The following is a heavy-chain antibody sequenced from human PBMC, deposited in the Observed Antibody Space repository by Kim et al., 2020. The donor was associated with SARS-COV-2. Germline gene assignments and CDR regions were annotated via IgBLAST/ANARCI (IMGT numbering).Heavy chain of an antibody. D-gene: IGHD6-13*01. CDR1: GGSFSGYY. J-gene: IGHJ6*02. Sequence: SETLSLTCAVYGGSFSGYYWSWIRQPPGKGLEWIGEINHSGSTNYNPSLKSRVTISVDTSKNQFSLKLSSVTAADTAVYYCARVSQIRYSSSWYESRYYYYGMDVWGQGTTVTVSS. CDR2: INHSGST. V-gene: IGHV4-34*01. CDR3: ARVSQIRYSSSWYESRYYYYGMDV.